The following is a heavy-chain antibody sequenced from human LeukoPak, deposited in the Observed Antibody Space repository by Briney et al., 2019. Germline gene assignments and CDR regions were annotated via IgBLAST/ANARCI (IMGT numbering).Heavy chain of an antibody. V-gene: IGHV3-66*01. Sequence: GGSLRLSCAASGFAVSSNYMSWVRQAPGKGLEWVSVVYSGGSTHYADSVRGRFSISRDNSKNTFYLQMDSLRAEDTAVYYCARGAVDGKIKKWLLLRLTPWFDPWGQGTLVTVSS. D-gene: IGHD3-22*01. CDR2: VYSGGST. CDR3: ARGAVDGKIKKWLLLRLTPWFDP. J-gene: IGHJ5*02. CDR1: GFAVSSNY.